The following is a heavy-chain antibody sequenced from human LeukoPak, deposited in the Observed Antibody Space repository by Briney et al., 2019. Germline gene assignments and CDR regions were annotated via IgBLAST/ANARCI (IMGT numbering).Heavy chain of an antibody. CDR1: GGSISSGDYY. Sequence: SETLSLTCTVSGGSISSGDYYWTWIRQPAGKGPEWIGRIHTTGSTNYSPSLQSRVTISIDTSKYQFSLRLSSVTAADTAVYFCARVWNRGWLDPWGQGTLVTVSS. CDR2: IHTTGST. J-gene: IGHJ5*02. D-gene: IGHD7-27*01. V-gene: IGHV4-61*02. CDR3: ARVWNRGWLDP.